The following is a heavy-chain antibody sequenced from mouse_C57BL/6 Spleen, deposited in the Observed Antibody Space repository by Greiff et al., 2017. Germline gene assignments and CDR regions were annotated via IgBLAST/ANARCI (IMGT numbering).Heavy chain of an antibody. D-gene: IGHD2-5*01. CDR1: GYTFTSYG. Sequence: EVQGVESGAELVRPGSSVKMSCKTSGYTFTSYGINWVKQRPGQGLEWIGYIYIGNGYTEYNEKFKGKATLTSATSSSTSYMQLSSLTSEDSAIYFCARGSSNYSIAYWGQGTLVTVSA. CDR3: ARGSSNYSIAY. J-gene: IGHJ3*01. CDR2: IYIGNGYT. V-gene: IGHV1-58*01.